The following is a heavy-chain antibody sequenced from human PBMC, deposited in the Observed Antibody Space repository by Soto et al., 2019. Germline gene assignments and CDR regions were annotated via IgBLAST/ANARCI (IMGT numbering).Heavy chain of an antibody. D-gene: IGHD6-6*01. CDR2: ISGSDDST. CDR1: GFTFSSYA. J-gene: IGHJ4*02. CDR3: AKRTSSSTFDY. V-gene: IGHV3-23*01. Sequence: EVQLLESGGGLVQPGESLRLSCAASGFTFSSYAMSWVRQAPGKGLEWVSVISGSDDSTYYADSVKGRFTIARDNSKNTLYLKMNILRAEDTAVYYCAKRTSSSTFDYWGQGTLVTVSS.